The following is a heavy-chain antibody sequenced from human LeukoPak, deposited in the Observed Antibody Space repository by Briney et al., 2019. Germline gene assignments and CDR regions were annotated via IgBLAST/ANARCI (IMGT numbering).Heavy chain of an antibody. CDR1: GFTFSNYA. Sequence: GGSLRLSCAASGFTFSNYALSWVRQAPGKGLEWVSSISGSGGRAYYADSVKGRFTISRDNSKNTLYLQMNSLRVEDTAVYYCARWLYSSGWAIDYWGQGTLVTVSS. D-gene: IGHD6-19*01. CDR3: ARWLYSSGWAIDY. CDR2: ISGSGGRA. J-gene: IGHJ4*02. V-gene: IGHV3-23*01.